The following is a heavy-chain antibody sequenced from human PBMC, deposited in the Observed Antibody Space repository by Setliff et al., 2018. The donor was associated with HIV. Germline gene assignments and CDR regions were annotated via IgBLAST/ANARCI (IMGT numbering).Heavy chain of an antibody. V-gene: IGHV4-34*01. CDR3: ARGFEGYCSGGTCYPGGWFDP. J-gene: IGHJ5*02. Sequence: SQTLSLPCAVYGGSLTDYDWTWIRQTPAKGLEWIGEISHSGRTNYNPSLKTRLIISRDTSKNQFSLRLSSATVADTAIYYCARGFEGYCSGGTCYPGGWFDPWGQGTLVTVSS. CDR2: ISHSGRT. D-gene: IGHD2-15*01. CDR1: GGSLTDYD.